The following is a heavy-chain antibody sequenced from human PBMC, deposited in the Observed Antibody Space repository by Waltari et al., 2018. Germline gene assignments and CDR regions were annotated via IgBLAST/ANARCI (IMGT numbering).Heavy chain of an antibody. CDR3: ARGRGRGPSSWRSGH. CDR2: MNPNSGNT. CDR1: GYTLSSYD. D-gene: IGHD6-13*01. Sequence: QVQLVQSGAEVKKHGSSVTVSCKASGYTLSSYDIHWVHQATGQGLEWMGWMNPNSGNTGYAQKFQGRVTMTRNTSISTAYMELSSLRSEDTAVYYCARGRGRGPSSWRSGHWGQGTLVTVSS. V-gene: IGHV1-8*01. J-gene: IGHJ4*02.